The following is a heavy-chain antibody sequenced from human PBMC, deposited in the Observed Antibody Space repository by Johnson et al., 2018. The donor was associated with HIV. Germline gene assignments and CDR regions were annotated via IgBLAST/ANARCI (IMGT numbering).Heavy chain of an antibody. D-gene: IGHD6-19*01. CDR3: ARGKWLDAFDI. J-gene: IGHJ3*02. CDR2: IYSGGNT. V-gene: IGHV3-53*01. Sequence: VQLVESGGGLIQPGGSLRLSCAASGLTVSSNYMNWVRQAPGKGLEWVSVIYSGGNTYYADSVTGRFSISRDNSKNTVYLQMNNLRAEDTAVYYCARGKWLDAFDIWGQGTMVTVSS. CDR1: GLTVSSNY.